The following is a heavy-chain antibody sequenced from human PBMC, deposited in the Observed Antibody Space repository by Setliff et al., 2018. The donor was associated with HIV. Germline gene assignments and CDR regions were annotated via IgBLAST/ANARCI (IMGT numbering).Heavy chain of an antibody. J-gene: IGHJ6*03. CDR1: GGTFSSHA. CDR3: ARLREMATINYYYNYMDV. CDR2: IIPIFGTG. V-gene: IGHV1-69*13. D-gene: IGHD5-12*01. Sequence: SVKVSCKASGGTFSSHALSWVRQAPGQGLERMGGIIPIFGTGNYAQKFQGRLTITADESTSTAYMELSSLRSEDTAVYYCARLREMATINYYYNYMDVWGKGTMVTVSS.